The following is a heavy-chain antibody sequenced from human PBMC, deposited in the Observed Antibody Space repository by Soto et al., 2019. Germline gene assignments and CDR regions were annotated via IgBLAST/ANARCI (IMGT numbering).Heavy chain of an antibody. CDR1: GGSFSGYY. V-gene: IGHV4-34*01. J-gene: IGHJ3*02. CDR3: ARRRRGYAFDI. D-gene: IGHD3-22*01. Sequence: SETLSLTCAVYGGSFSGYYWSWIRQPPGKGLEWIGEINHSGSTNYNPSLKSRVTISVDTSKNQFSLKLSSVTAADTAVYYCARRRRGYAFDIWGQGTMVTVSS. CDR2: INHSGST.